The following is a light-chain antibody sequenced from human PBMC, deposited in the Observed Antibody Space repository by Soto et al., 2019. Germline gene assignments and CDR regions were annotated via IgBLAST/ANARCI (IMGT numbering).Light chain of an antibody. V-gene: IGLV1-40*01. Sequence: QSVLTQPPSVSGATGQRVTISCTGSSSNIGAGYDVHWYQQLPGTAPKVLIYGNNNRPSGVPDRFSGSKSGTSASLAITGLQAEDEANYYCQSYDSSLSGSVVFGGGTKVTV. CDR3: QSYDSSLSGSVV. CDR2: GNN. CDR1: SSNIGAGYD. J-gene: IGLJ2*01.